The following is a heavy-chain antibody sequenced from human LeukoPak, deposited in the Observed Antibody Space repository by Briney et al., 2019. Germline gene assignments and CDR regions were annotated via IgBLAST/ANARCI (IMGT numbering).Heavy chain of an antibody. CDR1: GFTFSSYW. D-gene: IGHD2-21*02. CDR2: IKQDGSEK. V-gene: IGHV3-7*01. Sequence: GGSLRLSCAASGFTFSSYWMSWVRQAPGKGLEWVANIKQDGSEKYYVDSVKGRFTISRDNAKYSLYLQMNSLRAEDTAVYYCARDGPTCGGDCYYAFDIWGQGTMVTVSS. CDR3: ARDGPTCGGDCYYAFDI. J-gene: IGHJ3*02.